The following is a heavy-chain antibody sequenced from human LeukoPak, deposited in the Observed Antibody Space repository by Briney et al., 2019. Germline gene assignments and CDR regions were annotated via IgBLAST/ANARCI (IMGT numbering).Heavy chain of an antibody. J-gene: IGHJ4*02. V-gene: IGHV1-69*05. CDR3: ARVASHGDYDYFDY. CDR2: IIPIFGTA. D-gene: IGHD4-17*01. Sequence: SVKVSCTASGGTFSSYAISWVRQAPGQGLEWMGRIIPIFGTANYAQKFQGRVTITTDESTSTAYMELSSLRSEDTAVYYCARVASHGDYDYFDYWGQGTLVTVSS. CDR1: GGTFSSYA.